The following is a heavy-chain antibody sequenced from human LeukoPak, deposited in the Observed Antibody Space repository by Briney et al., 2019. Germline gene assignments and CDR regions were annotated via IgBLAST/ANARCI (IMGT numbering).Heavy chain of an antibody. V-gene: IGHV3-48*04. Sequence: GGSLRLSCAVSGFSFSSFSMNWVRQAPGKGLEWVSYISSSSETIYYADSVKGRFTVSRDNAENSLYLRMDSLRVEDTAMYYCARGPRSYYDRSGFCYALDYWGQGTLVTVSS. J-gene: IGHJ4*02. CDR1: GFSFSSFS. CDR3: ARGPRSYYDRSGFCYALDY. D-gene: IGHD3-22*01. CDR2: ISSSSETI.